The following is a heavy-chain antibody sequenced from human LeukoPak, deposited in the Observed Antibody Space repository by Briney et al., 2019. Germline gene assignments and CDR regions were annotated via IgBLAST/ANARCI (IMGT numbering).Heavy chain of an antibody. CDR1: GYTFTNYP. V-gene: IGHV7-4-1*02. D-gene: IGHD3-3*01. Sequence: ASVKVSCTASGYTFTNYPMNWVRQAPGQGLEWMGWINTNTGNPTYAQGFTGRFVFSLDTSVSTAYLQISSLKAEDTAVYYCARDYDFWSGYYPYYFDYWGQGTLVTVSS. CDR2: INTNTGNP. CDR3: ARDYDFWSGYYPYYFDY. J-gene: IGHJ4*02.